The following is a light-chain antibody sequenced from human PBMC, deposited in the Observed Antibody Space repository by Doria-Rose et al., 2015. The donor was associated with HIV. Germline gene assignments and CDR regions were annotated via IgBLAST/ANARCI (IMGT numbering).Light chain of an antibody. CDR3: QQYYDTPS. J-gene: IGKJ3*01. Sequence: DIQVTQSPESLGMSLGERATLNCKSNQSLLYTSKNYLAWYQQMPGQPPKLLIYWASTRQSGAPARFSGSGSGTDFTLTISSLEAEDVAVYYCQQYYDTPSFGPGTTVDIK. CDR2: WAS. V-gene: IGKV4-1*01. CDR1: QSLLYTSKNY.